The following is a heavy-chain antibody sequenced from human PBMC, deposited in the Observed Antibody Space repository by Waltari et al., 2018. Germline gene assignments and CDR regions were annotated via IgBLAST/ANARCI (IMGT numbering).Heavy chain of an antibody. V-gene: IGHV4-39*01. Sequence: HLQLQESGPGLLQPPETLSLPCSVSYVCITSNRHYWVWIRQPPGQGLEWIGILSYSGATYSSPSLKSRVTISGDTSKNQLSLILGSVTAADTAVYYCATYIGASIGTAAFDVWGQGTMVTVSA. D-gene: IGHD5-12*01. CDR1: YVCITSNRHY. J-gene: IGHJ3*01. CDR3: ATYIGASIGTAAFDV. CDR2: LSYSGAT.